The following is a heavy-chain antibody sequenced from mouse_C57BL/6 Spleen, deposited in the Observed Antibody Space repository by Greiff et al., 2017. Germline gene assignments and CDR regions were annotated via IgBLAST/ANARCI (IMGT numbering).Heavy chain of an antibody. CDR1: GFTFSSYG. J-gene: IGHJ2*01. D-gene: IGHD1-1*01. V-gene: IGHV5-6*02. CDR3: AKRDTTVGATRDYFDG. CDR2: ISSGGSYT. Sequence: DVKLVESGGDLVKPGGSLKLSCAASGFTFSSYGMSWVRQTPDKRLEWVATISSGGSYTYYPDSVKGRFTIARDKAKNTMYLQMSSLKSEETAMFYSAKRDTTVGATRDYFDGRGKGVTLTVAS.